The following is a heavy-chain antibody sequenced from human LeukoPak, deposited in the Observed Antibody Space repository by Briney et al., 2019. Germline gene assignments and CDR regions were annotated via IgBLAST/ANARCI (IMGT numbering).Heavy chain of an antibody. V-gene: IGHV3-15*01. J-gene: IGHJ4*02. Sequence: PGGSLRLSCAASGFTFSNAWMSWVRQAPGKGLEWVGRIKSKTDGGTTDYAAPVKGRFTISRDDSKNTLYLQMNSLKTEDTAVYYCTTAGGEQQLGRFDYWGQGTLVTVSS. CDR1: GFTFSNAW. CDR3: TTAGGEQQLGRFDY. CDR2: IKSKTDGGTT. D-gene: IGHD6-13*01.